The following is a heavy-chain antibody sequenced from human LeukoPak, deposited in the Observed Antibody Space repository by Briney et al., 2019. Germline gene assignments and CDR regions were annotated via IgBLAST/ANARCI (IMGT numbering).Heavy chain of an antibody. Sequence: PGGSLRLSCAASGFTFSSYEMIWVRQAPGKGLEWVSYISSSGTTIYYADSVKGRFTISRDNAKNSLYLQMISLRAEDTAVYPCARDNYDSSGPYYFDYWGQGTLVTVSS. V-gene: IGHV3-48*03. CDR2: ISSSGTTI. D-gene: IGHD3-22*01. CDR3: ARDNYDSSGPYYFDY. CDR1: GFTFSSYE. J-gene: IGHJ4*02.